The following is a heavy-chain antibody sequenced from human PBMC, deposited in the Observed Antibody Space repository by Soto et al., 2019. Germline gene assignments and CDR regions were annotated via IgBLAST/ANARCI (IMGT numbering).Heavy chain of an antibody. CDR2: VSIGGST. Sequence: GGSLRLSCAASGFTFSSYAMGWVRQGPGKGLEWVAVVSIGGSTHYADSVRGRFTISRDNPKNTLSLQMNSLTAEDTAVYFCAKRRGAGGHFDYWGQGALVTVSS. D-gene: IGHD2-15*01. CDR1: GFTFSSYA. V-gene: IGHV3-23*01. CDR3: AKRRGAGGHFDY. J-gene: IGHJ4*02.